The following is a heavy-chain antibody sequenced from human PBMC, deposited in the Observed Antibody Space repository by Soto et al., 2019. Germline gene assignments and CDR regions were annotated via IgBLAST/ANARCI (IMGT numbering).Heavy chain of an antibody. D-gene: IGHD3-3*02. CDR2: ISAYNGNT. CDR3: AGKGALSTEYLQH. J-gene: IGHJ1*01. V-gene: IGHV1-18*01. CDR1: GYTFTSYG. Sequence: QVQLVQSGAEVKKPGASVKVSCKASGYTFTSYGISWVRQAPGQGLEWMGWISAYNGNTNYAQKLQGRVTMTTDTXTRTDYMELTSLRSDDTAVYYCAGKGALSTEYLQHWGKGTLVIVSS.